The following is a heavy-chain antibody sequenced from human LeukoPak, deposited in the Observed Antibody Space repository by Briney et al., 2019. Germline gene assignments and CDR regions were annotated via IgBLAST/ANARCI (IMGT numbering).Heavy chain of an antibody. V-gene: IGHV1-2*02. Sequence: GASVKVSCTASGYTFTGYYKHWVRQAPGQGREWMGWINPNSGGTNYAQKFQGRVTMARDTSISTAYMELSRLTSDDTAVYYCVRIAAAAPDYWGQGTLVTVSS. D-gene: IGHD6-13*01. CDR1: GYTFTGYY. J-gene: IGHJ4*02. CDR3: VRIAAAAPDY. CDR2: INPNSGGT.